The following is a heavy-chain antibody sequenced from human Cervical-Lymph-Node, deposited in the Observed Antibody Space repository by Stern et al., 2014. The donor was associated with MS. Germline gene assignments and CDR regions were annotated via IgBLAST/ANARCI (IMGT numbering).Heavy chain of an antibody. V-gene: IGHV5-51*01. CDR2: IFPGGSDI. CDR3: ARQRYFDY. CDR1: GYTFTSYW. Sequence: EVQLVESGPEVKRPGESLKISCQASGYTFTSYWIGWVRQMPGKGLEWIATIFPGGSDIRYGPSFQGQVTISADKSTSTAYLQWNNLKASDPAIYYCARQRYFDYWGQGTLVTVSS. J-gene: IGHJ4*02.